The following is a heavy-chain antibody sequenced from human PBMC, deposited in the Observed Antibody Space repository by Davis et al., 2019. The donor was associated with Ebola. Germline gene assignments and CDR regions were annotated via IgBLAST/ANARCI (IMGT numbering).Heavy chain of an antibody. V-gene: IGHV3-20*04. J-gene: IGHJ4*02. D-gene: IGHD3-22*01. Sequence: GESLKISCAASGFTFDDYAMTWVRQAPGKGLEWVSGINWNGGSTGYADSVKGRFTISRDNSKNTLYLQMNSPRAEDTAEYYCAKMTLTYYYDSSGYGGTYYFDYWGQGTLVTVSS. CDR3: AKMTLTYYYDSSGYGGTYYFDY. CDR2: INWNGGST. CDR1: GFTFDDYA.